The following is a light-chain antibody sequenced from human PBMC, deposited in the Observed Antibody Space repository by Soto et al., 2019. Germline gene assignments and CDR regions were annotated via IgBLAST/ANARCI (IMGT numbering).Light chain of an antibody. J-gene: IGLJ3*02. CDR1: SSDVGGYNY. V-gene: IGLV2-8*01. CDR2: EGS. Sequence: QSALTQPASVSGSPGQSITISCTGTSSDVGGYNYVSWYQQHPGKAPKLMIYEGSKRPSGVPDRFSGSKSGNTASLTVSGLQAEDEADYYCSSYAGSNNWVFGGGTKLTVL. CDR3: SSYAGSNNWV.